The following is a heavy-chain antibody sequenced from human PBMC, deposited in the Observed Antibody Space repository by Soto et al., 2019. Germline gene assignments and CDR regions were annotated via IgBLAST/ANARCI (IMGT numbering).Heavy chain of an antibody. D-gene: IGHD6-13*01. CDR3: VRDIRGSSSPN. Sequence: EVKLVESVGGLVQPGGSLRLSCAASGFTCSSYWMSWVRQAPGQGLGWVATINRDGSSKSYVDSVKGLFTISRDNAKNSLYLQMNGLRAEDTAVYYCVRDIRGSSSPNWCQGTLLTVSS. V-gene: IGHV3-7*01. CDR2: INRDGSSK. CDR1: GFTCSSYW. J-gene: IGHJ4*02.